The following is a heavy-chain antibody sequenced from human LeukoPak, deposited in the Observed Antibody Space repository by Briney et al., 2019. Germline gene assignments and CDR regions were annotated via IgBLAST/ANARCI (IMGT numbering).Heavy chain of an antibody. J-gene: IGHJ4*02. CDR2: ISNRGVGT. D-gene: IGHD5-24*01. V-gene: IGHV3-23*01. CDR1: GFTFSNYA. CDR3: AKGPPWDGPPP. Sequence: GGSLRLSCEASGFTFSNYAMGWVRQAPGEGLEWVSTISNRGVGTYYAASVEGRFTISRDNSKNTLYLQLNSLRVEDTAVFYCAKGPPWDGPPPWGQGTLVIVSS.